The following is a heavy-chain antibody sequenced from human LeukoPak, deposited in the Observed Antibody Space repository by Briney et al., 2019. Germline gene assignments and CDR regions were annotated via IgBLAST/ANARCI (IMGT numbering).Heavy chain of an antibody. CDR1: GFTFDDYA. Sequence: QPGRSLRLSCAASGFTFDDYAMHWVRQAPGKGLEWVSGISWNSGSIGYADSVEGRFTISRDNAKNSLYLQMNSLRAEDTAVYYCARGRRYSYGPGDYWGQGTLVTVSS. CDR3: ARGRRYSYGPGDY. D-gene: IGHD5-18*01. J-gene: IGHJ4*02. V-gene: IGHV3-9*01. CDR2: ISWNSGSI.